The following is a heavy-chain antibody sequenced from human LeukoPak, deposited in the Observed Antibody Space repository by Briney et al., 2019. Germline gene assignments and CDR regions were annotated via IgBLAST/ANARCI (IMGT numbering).Heavy chain of an antibody. Sequence: GESLKISCKGSGYSFTSCWIGWVRQMPGKGLEWMGIIYPGDSDTRYSPSFQGQVTISADKSISTAYLQWSSLKASDTAMYYCASLPYYDSRWGAFDIWGQGTMVTVSS. J-gene: IGHJ3*02. CDR3: ASLPYYDSRWGAFDI. CDR2: IYPGDSDT. CDR1: GYSFTSCW. V-gene: IGHV5-51*01. D-gene: IGHD3-22*01.